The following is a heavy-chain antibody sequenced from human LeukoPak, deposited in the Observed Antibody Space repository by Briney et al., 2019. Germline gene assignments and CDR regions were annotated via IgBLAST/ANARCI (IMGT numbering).Heavy chain of an antibody. V-gene: IGHV3-30-3*01. Sequence: GGSLRLSCVASGFTFSSYAMHWVRQAPGKGLEWVAVISYDGSNKYYADSVKGRFTISRDNSKNTLYLQMNSLRAEDTAVYYCAKEETGIVVPTGSFDYWGQGTLVTVSS. J-gene: IGHJ4*02. CDR1: GFTFSSYA. CDR2: ISYDGSNK. CDR3: AKEETGIVVPTGSFDY. D-gene: IGHD3-22*01.